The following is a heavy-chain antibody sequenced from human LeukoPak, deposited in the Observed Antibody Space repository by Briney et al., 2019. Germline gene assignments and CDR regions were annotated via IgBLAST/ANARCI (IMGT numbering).Heavy chain of an antibody. CDR1: GFTFSSYG. CDR2: IWYDGSNK. V-gene: IGHV3-33*08. J-gene: IGHJ6*02. Sequence: HSGRSLRLSCAASGFTFSSYGMHWVRQAPGKGLEWVAVIWYDGSNKYYADSVKGRFTISRDNSKNTLYLQMNSLRAEDTAVYYCARIGAEHYYYGMDVWGQGTTVTVSS. D-gene: IGHD3-10*01. CDR3: ARIGAEHYYYGMDV.